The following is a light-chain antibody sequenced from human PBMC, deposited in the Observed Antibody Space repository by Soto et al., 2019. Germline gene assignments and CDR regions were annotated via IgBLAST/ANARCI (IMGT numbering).Light chain of an antibody. CDR3: SSFSSSSTLYV. J-gene: IGLJ1*01. CDR2: EVS. CDR1: SSDVGGHNY. Sequence: QAVVTQPASVSGSPGQSITISCTGTSSDVGGHNYVSWYQHHADKAPKLMIYEVSNRPSGVSNRFSGSKSGNTASLTIYGLQAEDEADYYSSSFSSSSTLYVFGTGTKLTVL. V-gene: IGLV2-14*01.